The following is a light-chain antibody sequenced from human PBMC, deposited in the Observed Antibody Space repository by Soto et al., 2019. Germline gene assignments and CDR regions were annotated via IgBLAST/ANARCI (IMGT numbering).Light chain of an antibody. V-gene: IGLV2-8*01. J-gene: IGLJ2*01. CDR1: SSDVGGYNY. Sequence: QSVLTQPPSASGSPGQSVTISCTGTSSDVGGYNYVSWYQQHPGKAPKLIIYEVSKRPSGVPDRFSGSKSGNTASLTVSGLQAEDGDDYYCSSYAGSNNYVVFGGGTKLTVL. CDR2: EVS. CDR3: SSYAGSNNYVV.